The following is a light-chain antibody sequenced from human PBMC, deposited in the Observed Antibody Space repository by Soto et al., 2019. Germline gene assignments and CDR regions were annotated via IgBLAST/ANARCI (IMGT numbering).Light chain of an antibody. CDR2: DVT. J-gene: IGLJ1*01. Sequence: QSALTQPASVSGSPGQPITISCTGSSIDVGAHNYVSWYQQHPGKAPQLIFADVTNRPSGVSNRFTGSRSGNTASLPISGLQAEDEADYYCLSFRTTGTYVFGTGTKLTVL. CDR3: LSFRTTGTYV. V-gene: IGLV2-14*03. CDR1: SIDVGAHNY.